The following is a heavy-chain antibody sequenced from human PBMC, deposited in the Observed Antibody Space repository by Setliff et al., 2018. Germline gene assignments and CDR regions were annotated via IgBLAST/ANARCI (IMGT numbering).Heavy chain of an antibody. Sequence: ASVKVSCKASGYTFTSYGISWVRQAPGQRLERMGWISAYNGNTNYAQKLQGRVTMTTDTSTSTAYMELRSLRSDDTAVYYCARDYTQDPYDYWGQGTLVTVSS. V-gene: IGHV1-18*01. CDR3: ARDYTQDPYDY. CDR1: GYTFTSYG. J-gene: IGHJ4*02. CDR2: ISAYNGNT. D-gene: IGHD3-16*01.